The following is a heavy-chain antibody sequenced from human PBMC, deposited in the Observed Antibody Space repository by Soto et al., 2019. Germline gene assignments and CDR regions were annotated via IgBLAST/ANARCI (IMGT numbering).Heavy chain of an antibody. CDR2: IYYSGST. V-gene: IGHV4-39*01. J-gene: IGHJ6*03. Sequence: PSETLSLTCTVSGGSISSSSYYWGWIRQPPGKGLEWIGSIYYSGSTYYNPSLKSRVTISVDTSKNQFSLKLSSVTAADTAVYYCARAAAPPTYYYYYMDVWGKGTTVTVYS. CDR1: GGSISSSSYY. CDR3: ARAAAPPTYYYYYMDV. D-gene: IGHD2-2*01.